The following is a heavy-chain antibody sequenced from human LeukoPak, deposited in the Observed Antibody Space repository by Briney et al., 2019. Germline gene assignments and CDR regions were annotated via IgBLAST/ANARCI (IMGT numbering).Heavy chain of an antibody. D-gene: IGHD3-10*01. V-gene: IGHV4-4*02. Sequence: SETLSLTCAVSGGSISSSNWWSWVRQPPGKGLEWIGEIYHSGSTNYNPSLKSRVTISVDTSKNQFSLKLSSVTAADTAVYYCARNNVLLWFGELLGGWFDPWGQGTLVTVSS. CDR3: ARNNVLLWFGELLGGWFDP. J-gene: IGHJ5*02. CDR2: IYHSGST. CDR1: GGSISSSNW.